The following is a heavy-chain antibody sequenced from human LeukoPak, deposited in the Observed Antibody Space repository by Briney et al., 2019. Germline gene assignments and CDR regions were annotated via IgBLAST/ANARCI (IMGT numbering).Heavy chain of an antibody. CDR3: ARVWTLVRGFDY. Sequence: SETLSLTCTVSGGSISSDNYYWSWIRQHPGKGLEWIGYIYYSGSTYYNPSLTSRVTISVDTSKNQFSLKLSSVTAADTAVYYCARVWTLVRGFDYWGQGTLVTVSS. D-gene: IGHD3-10*01. J-gene: IGHJ4*02. CDR1: GGSISSDNYY. CDR2: IYYSGST. V-gene: IGHV4-31*03.